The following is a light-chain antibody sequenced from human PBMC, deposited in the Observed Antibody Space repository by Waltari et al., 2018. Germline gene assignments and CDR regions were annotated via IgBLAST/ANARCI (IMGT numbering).Light chain of an antibody. Sequence: DIQMTQSPSSVSASVGDSVIITCRASQDISTWLAWYQQRVGKAPKLLIYGASSLQSGVPSRFSGSRSGTDFTLTISSLQPEDFATYYCQQANSFPLTFGGGTKVEIK. J-gene: IGKJ4*01. CDR3: QQANSFPLT. CDR2: GAS. V-gene: IGKV1-12*01. CDR1: QDISTW.